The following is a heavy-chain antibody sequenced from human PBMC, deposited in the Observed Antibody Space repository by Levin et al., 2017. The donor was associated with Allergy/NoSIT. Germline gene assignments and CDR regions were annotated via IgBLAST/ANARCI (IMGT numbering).Heavy chain of an antibody. V-gene: IGHV6-1*01. CDR2: TYYRSKWYN. D-gene: IGHD6-13*01. CDR1: GDSVSSSSVA. J-gene: IGHJ4*02. Sequence: SQTLSLPCDISGDSVSSSSVAWNWIRQSPSRGLEWLGRTYYRSKWYNDYAVSVKSRITINPDTSQNQFSLQLNSMTPEDTAVYYCARDGGVAAGGTRFDYWGQGTLVTVSS. CDR3: ARDGGVAAGGTRFDY.